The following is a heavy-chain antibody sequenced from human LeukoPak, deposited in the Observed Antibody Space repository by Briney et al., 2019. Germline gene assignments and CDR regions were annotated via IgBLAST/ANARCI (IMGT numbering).Heavy chain of an antibody. Sequence: LETLSLTCTVSGGSISSTSYYWGWIRQPPGKGLEWIGSIYYSESISYNPSLKSRVTISVDTSKNQFSLKLSSVTAADTAVYYCARQGGGIDYWGQGTLVTVSS. J-gene: IGHJ4*02. D-gene: IGHD3-16*01. V-gene: IGHV4-39*01. CDR2: IYYSESI. CDR1: GGSISSTSYY. CDR3: ARQGGGIDY.